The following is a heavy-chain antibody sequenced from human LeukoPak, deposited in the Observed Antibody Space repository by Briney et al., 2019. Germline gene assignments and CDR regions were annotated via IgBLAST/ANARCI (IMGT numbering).Heavy chain of an antibody. CDR3: ARSGVLRYFGNS. V-gene: IGHV3-66*01. CDR1: GFTVSSSY. Sequence: GGSLRPSCAASGFTVSSSYMTWVRQAPGKGLKWVSVIYSGGSTYYADSVKGRFNISRDVSKNTVYLQMKSLRADDTAVYYCARSGVLRYFGNSWGQGALVTVSS. CDR2: IYSGGST. J-gene: IGHJ4*02. D-gene: IGHD3-9*01.